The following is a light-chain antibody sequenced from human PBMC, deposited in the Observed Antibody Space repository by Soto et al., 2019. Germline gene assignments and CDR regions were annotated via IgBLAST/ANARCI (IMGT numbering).Light chain of an antibody. V-gene: IGKV1-39*01. J-gene: IGKJ5*01. CDR2: AAS. Sequence: DIQMTQSPSSLSASVGDRVTITCRASQSIGSSYLHWYQQKPGKAPKLLIYAASSLQSGAPSRFSGSGSGTDFTLTISSLQPEDFATYYCQQSYSTPPETFGQGTRLEIK. CDR3: QQSYSTPPET. CDR1: QSIGSSY.